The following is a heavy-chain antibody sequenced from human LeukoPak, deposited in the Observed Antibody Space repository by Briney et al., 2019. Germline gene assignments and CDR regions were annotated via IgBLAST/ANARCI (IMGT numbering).Heavy chain of an antibody. Sequence: GGSLRLSCAASGFTFSGSAMHWVRQASGKGLEWVGRIRSKANSYATAYAASVKGRFTISRDDSKNTAYLQMNSLKTEDTAVYYCTSRKARGYCSGGSCQDYWGQGTLVTVSS. J-gene: IGHJ4*02. D-gene: IGHD2-15*01. V-gene: IGHV3-73*01. CDR3: TSRKARGYCSGGSCQDY. CDR1: GFTFSGSA. CDR2: IRSKANSYAT.